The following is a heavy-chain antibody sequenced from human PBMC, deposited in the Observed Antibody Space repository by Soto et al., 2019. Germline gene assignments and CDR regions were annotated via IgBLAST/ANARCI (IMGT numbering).Heavy chain of an antibody. J-gene: IGHJ4*02. D-gene: IGHD3-22*01. Sequence: EVQLLESGGNLVQPGGSLRLSCATSGFIFSSYSMSWVRQAPGKGLEWVSSVNGRGDSTYHADSVEGRFTVSRDNVKNTLYLQMNSLRDEDTALYYCARDPYDSSGYYYIDYWGQGTQVTVSS. CDR1: GFIFSSYS. CDR3: ARDPYDSSGYYYIDY. CDR2: VNGRGDST. V-gene: IGHV3-23*01.